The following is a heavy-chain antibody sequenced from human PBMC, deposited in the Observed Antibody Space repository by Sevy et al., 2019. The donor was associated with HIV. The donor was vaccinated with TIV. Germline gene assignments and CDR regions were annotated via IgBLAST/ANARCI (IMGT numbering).Heavy chain of an antibody. CDR2: ISSSSSTI. CDR3: ARDVYYGSGSCDY. V-gene: IGHV3-48*01. Sequence: GGSLRLSCAASGFTFSSYSMNWVRQAPGKGLEWVSYISSSSSTIYYADSVKGRFTISRDNVKNSLYLQMNSLRAEDTAVYYCARDVYYGSGSCDYWGQGTLVTVSS. CDR1: GFTFSSYS. D-gene: IGHD3-10*01. J-gene: IGHJ4*02.